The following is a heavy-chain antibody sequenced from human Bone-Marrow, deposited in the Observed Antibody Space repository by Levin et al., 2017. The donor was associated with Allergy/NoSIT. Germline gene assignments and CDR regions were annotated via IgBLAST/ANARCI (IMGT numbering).Heavy chain of an antibody. V-gene: IGHV4-39*07. J-gene: IGHJ6*02. Sequence: SETLSLTCTVSGGSISSSSYYWGWIRQPPGKGLEWIGSIYYSGSTYYNPSLKSRVTISVDTSKNQFSLKLSSVTAADTAVYYCARDRGYCSSTSCYTSYYYGMDGWGQGTTVTVSS. CDR1: GGSISSSSYY. D-gene: IGHD2-2*02. CDR3: ARDRGYCSSTSCYTSYYYGMDG. CDR2: IYYSGST.